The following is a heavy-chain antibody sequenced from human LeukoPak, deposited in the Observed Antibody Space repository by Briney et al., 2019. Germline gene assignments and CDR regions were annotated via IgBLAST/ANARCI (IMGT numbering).Heavy chain of an antibody. Sequence: SETLSLTCAVYGEYFSTYYYSWIRQPPGKGLEWIGEINHSGSTNYNPSLKSRATISVDTSKDQFSLKVNSMTAADTAIYYCARSNFSSSWDLWGQGTLVTVSS. CDR2: INHSGST. J-gene: IGHJ4*02. D-gene: IGHD6-13*01. CDR1: GEYFSTYY. CDR3: ARSNFSSSWDL. V-gene: IGHV4-34*01.